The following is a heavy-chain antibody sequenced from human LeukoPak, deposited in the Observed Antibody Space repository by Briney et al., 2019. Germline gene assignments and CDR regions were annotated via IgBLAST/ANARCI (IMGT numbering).Heavy chain of an antibody. Sequence: GGSLRLSCAASGFTFSSYAMSWVRQAPGKGLEWVSAISGSGGSTYYADSVKSRFTISRDNSKNTLYLQMNSLRAEDTAVYYCAKDGAALHAFDIWGQGTMVTVSS. V-gene: IGHV3-23*01. CDR2: ISGSGGST. CDR1: GFTFSSYA. D-gene: IGHD6-13*01. CDR3: AKDGAALHAFDI. J-gene: IGHJ3*02.